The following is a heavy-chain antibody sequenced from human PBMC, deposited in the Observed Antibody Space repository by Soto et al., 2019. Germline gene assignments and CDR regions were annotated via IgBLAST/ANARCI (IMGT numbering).Heavy chain of an antibody. CDR1: GYTFTSYA. V-gene: IGHV1-3*01. Sequence: QVQLVQSGAEVKKPGASVKVSCKASGYTFTSYAMHWVRQAPGQRLEWMGWINAGNGNTKYSQKFQGRVTITRDTSASTAYMELSSLRSEDTAVYYCAREELSDFWSGLSPDYYYGMDVWGQGTTVTVSS. J-gene: IGHJ6*02. CDR3: AREELSDFWSGLSPDYYYGMDV. CDR2: INAGNGNT. D-gene: IGHD3-3*01.